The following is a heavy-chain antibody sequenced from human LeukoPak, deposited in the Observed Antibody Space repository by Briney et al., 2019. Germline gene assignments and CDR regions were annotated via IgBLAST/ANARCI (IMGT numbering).Heavy chain of an antibody. D-gene: IGHD2-2*01. V-gene: IGHV3-21*01. Sequence: GGSLRLSCAASGFTFSSYSITWVRQAPGKGLEWVSSISSSSSYIYYADSVKGRFTISRDNAKNSLYLQMNSLRAEDTAVYYCARDAVVPAAVMDVWGQGTTVTVSS. CDR2: ISSSSSYI. CDR1: GFTFSSYS. J-gene: IGHJ6*02. CDR3: ARDAVVPAAVMDV.